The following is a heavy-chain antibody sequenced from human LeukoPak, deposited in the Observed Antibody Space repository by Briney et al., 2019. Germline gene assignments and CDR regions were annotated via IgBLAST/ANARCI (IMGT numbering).Heavy chain of an antibody. Sequence: GWSLRLSFTASGCTFSDYYMNWVRQAPRTLLQLVSYFGRSGRDINYADSVKGRFTISRDNAKKSLYLQMDSLRAEDTAMYYCARTARLLDYWGQGTLVTVSS. V-gene: IGHV3-11*01. D-gene: IGHD2-15*01. CDR3: ARTARLLDY. J-gene: IGHJ4*02. CDR1: GCTFSDYY. CDR2: FGRSGRDI.